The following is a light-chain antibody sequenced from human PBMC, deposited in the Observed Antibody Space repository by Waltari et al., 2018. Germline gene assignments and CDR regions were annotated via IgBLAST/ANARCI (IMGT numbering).Light chain of an antibody. V-gene: IGLV2-14*01. CDR3: SSYTRRSYWV. CDR1: SSDVGCYDL. J-gene: IGLJ3*02. Sequence: QSALTQPASVSGSPGQSITISSTGTSSDVGCYDLFSWFHQHPGQAPNVMVCKVNNRPSGVSNRFSGSKSANTASLTISGLQAEDEADYYCSSYTRRSYWVFGGGTQLTVL. CDR2: KVN.